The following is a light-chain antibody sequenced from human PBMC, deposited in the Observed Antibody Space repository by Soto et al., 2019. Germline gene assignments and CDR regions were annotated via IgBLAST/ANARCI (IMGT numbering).Light chain of an antibody. Sequence: QSVLTQSPSASGTPGQRVTISCSGSSANIGSNYVYWYQQFPGTAPRLLIYRADQRPSGVPDRFSGSKSGTSASLAISVLRSEDEAAYYCAAWDDAVNGLVFGGGTKLTVL. V-gene: IGLV1-47*01. J-gene: IGLJ2*01. CDR2: RAD. CDR1: SANIGSNY. CDR3: AAWDDAVNGLV.